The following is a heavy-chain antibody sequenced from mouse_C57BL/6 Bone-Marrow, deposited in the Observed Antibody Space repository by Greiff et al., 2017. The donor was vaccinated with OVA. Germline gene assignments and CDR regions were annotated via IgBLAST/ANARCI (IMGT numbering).Heavy chain of an antibody. CDR3: DSNSYAMDY. D-gene: IGHD2-5*01. CDR1: GYTFTSYW. J-gene: IGHJ4*01. CDR2: IFPGSGST. V-gene: IGHV1-56*01. Sequence: VQLQQSGPELVRPGASVKISCKAPGYTFTSYWMQWVRQRPGQGLEWIGEIFPGSGSTYYHEKFKGKATLTVDTSSSTAYMQLSSLTSEDSAVYFCDSNSYAMDYWGQGTSVTVSS.